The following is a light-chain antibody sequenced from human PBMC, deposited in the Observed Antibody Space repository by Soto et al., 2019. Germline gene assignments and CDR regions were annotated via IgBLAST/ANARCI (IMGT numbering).Light chain of an antibody. CDR3: PQYHWAPET. V-gene: IGKV3-20*01. J-gene: IGKJ5*01. CDR1: QSVSSY. CDR2: GAS. Sequence: EIVLTQSPGTLSLSPWERATLSCRASQSVSSYLAWYQQRPGQAPRLVIYGASNRSAGIPDRFSGSGSGTDFNLTVSRLEPEDFQMYYCPQYHWAPETFGQGTRLEIK.